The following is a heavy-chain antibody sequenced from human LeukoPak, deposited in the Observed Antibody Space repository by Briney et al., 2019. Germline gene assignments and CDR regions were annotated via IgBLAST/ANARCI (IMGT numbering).Heavy chain of an antibody. CDR2: ISYDGSNK. J-gene: IGHJ4*02. CDR3: ARVGLSGSYYYFDY. V-gene: IGHV3-30-3*01. CDR1: GFTFSSYA. D-gene: IGHD1-26*01. Sequence: PTGGSLRLSCAASGFTFSSYAMHWVRQAPGKGLEWVAVISYDGSNKYYADSVKGRFTISRDNSKNTLYLQMDSLRAEDTAVYYCARVGLSGSYYYFDYWGQGTLVTVSS.